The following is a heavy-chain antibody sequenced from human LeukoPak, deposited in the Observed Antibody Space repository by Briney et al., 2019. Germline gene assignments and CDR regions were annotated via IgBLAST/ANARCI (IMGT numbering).Heavy chain of an antibody. D-gene: IGHD3-10*01. CDR1: GFTFSSYA. J-gene: IGHJ4*02. V-gene: IGHV3-23*01. CDR2: ISGSGGST. CDR3: AKARVRGVPDY. Sequence: PGGSLRPSCAASGFTFSSYAMSWVRQAPGKGLGWVSAISGSGGSTYYADSVKGGFPISRDNSKHTLHRQMTRLRPRHLGVYYFAKARVRGVPDYWGQGTVVTVSS.